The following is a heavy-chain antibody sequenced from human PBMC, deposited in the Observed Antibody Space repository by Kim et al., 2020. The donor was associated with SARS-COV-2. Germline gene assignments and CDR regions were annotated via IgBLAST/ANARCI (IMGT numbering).Heavy chain of an antibody. CDR1: GGSISSSSYY. D-gene: IGHD3-22*01. CDR3: ARLNYYDSSGYYEFDY. J-gene: IGHJ4*02. V-gene: IGHV4-39*01. Sequence: SETLSLTCTVSGGSISSSSYYWGWIRQPPGKGLEWIGSIYYSGSTYYNPSLKSRVTISVDTSKNQFSLKLSSVTAADTAVYYCARLNYYDSSGYYEFDYWGQGTLVTGSS. CDR2: IYYSGST.